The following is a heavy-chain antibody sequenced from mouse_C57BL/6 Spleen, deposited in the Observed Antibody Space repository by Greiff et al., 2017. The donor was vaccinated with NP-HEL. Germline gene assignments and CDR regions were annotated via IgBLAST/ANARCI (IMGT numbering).Heavy chain of an antibody. CDR2: IHPNSGST. V-gene: IGHV1-64*01. J-gene: IGHJ3*01. Sequence: VQLQQSGAELVKPGASVKLSCKASGYTFTSYWMHWVKQRPGQGLEWIGMIHPNSGSTNYNEKFKSKATLTVDKSSSTAYMQLSSLTSEDSAVYYCARSSYYSNYPAFAYWGQGTLVTVSA. CDR3: ARSSYYSNYPAFAY. CDR1: GYTFTSYW. D-gene: IGHD2-5*01.